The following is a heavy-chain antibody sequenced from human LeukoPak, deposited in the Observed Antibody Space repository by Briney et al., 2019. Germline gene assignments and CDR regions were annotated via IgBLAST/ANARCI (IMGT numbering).Heavy chain of an antibody. Sequence: GGSLRLSCAASGFTFSNYAMHWVRQAPGKGLEWVAVISYDATNKYYADSVKGRCTISRDDSKNTLYLQMNSLRDEDTAMYYCARYGARRGGYSDYGDVDPVPNWGQGTLVTVSS. CDR1: GFTFSNYA. D-gene: IGHD5-12*01. CDR2: ISYDATNK. V-gene: IGHV3-30-3*01. CDR3: ARYGARRGGYSDYGDVDPVPN. J-gene: IGHJ4*02.